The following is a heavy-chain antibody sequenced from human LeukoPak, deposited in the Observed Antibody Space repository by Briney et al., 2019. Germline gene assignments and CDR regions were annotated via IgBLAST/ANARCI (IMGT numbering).Heavy chain of an antibody. CDR1: GYTFTSYD. J-gene: IGHJ6*03. V-gene: IGHV1-8*01. CDR3: ARWSGYEKDYYYYYMDV. Sequence: ASVKVSCKASGYTFTSYDINWVRQATGQGLEWMGWMNPNSGNTGYAQKFQGRVTMTRNTSISTAYMEPSSLRSEDTAVYYCARWSGYEKDYYYYYMDVWGKGTTVTVSS. D-gene: IGHD5-12*01. CDR2: MNPNSGNT.